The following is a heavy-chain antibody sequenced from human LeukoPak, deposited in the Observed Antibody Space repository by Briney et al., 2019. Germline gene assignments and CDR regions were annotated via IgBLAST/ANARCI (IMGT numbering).Heavy chain of an antibody. V-gene: IGHV5-51*01. J-gene: IGHJ4*02. CDR2: IYPGDSDT. CDR1: GYTFSHYW. Sequence: GESLKISCKASGYTFSHYWIGWARQMPGKGLEWMGIIYPGDSDTRYSPSFQGQVTISADKSISTAYLQWSSLKASDTAMYYCARHVPYVRYFDWLLSPNYWGQGTLVTVSS. D-gene: IGHD3-9*01. CDR3: ARHVPYVRYFDWLLSPNY.